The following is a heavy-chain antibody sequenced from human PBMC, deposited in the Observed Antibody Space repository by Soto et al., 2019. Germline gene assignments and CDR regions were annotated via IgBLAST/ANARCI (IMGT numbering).Heavy chain of an antibody. Sequence: QVQLVQSGAEVKKPGASVKVSCKASGYTFTSYGISWVRQAPGQGLEWMGWISAYNGNTNYAPKLQGRVTMTTDTSTSTAYMELRSLRSDDTAVYYCARGAVGIVVVPAAMAFDYWGQVTLVTVSS. D-gene: IGHD2-2*01. CDR1: GYTFTSYG. J-gene: IGHJ4*02. CDR3: ARGAVGIVVVPAAMAFDY. V-gene: IGHV1-18*01. CDR2: ISAYNGNT.